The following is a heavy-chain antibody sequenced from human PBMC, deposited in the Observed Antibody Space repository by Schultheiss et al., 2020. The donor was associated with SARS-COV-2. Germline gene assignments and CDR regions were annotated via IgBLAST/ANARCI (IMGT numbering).Heavy chain of an antibody. CDR2: IYYSGST. Sequence: SETLSLTCTVSGGSVSSGSYYWSWIRQPPGKGLEWIGIIYYSGSTYYNPSLKSRVTISVDTSKNQFSLKLSSVTAADTAVYYCARTEAVAGTRYYYGMDVWGQGTTVTVSS. V-gene: IGHV4-39*01. J-gene: IGHJ6*02. CDR1: GGSVSSGSYY. D-gene: IGHD6-13*01. CDR3: ARTEAVAGTRYYYGMDV.